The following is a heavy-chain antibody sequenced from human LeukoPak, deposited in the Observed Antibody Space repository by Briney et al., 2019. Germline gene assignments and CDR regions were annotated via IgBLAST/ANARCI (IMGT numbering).Heavy chain of an antibody. CDR1: GFTFSSYW. CDR2: IKQDGSEK. D-gene: IGHD3-10*01. J-gene: IGHJ6*03. V-gene: IGHV3-7*01. Sequence: PGGSLRLSCAASGFTFSSYWMSWVRQAPGKGLEWVANIKQDGSEKYYVDSVKGRFTISRDNAKNSLYLQMNSLRAEDTAVYYCARELGGITHSAYYYYMDVWGKGTTVTISS. CDR3: ARELGGITHSAYYYYMDV.